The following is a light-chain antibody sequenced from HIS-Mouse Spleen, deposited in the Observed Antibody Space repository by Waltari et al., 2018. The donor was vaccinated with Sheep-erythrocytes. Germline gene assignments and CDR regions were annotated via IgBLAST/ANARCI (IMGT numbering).Light chain of an antibody. V-gene: IGLV3-1*01. CDR1: KLGYKY. CDR2: QDN. CDR3: CSYAGSYTLV. J-gene: IGLJ2*01. Sequence: SYELTQPPSVSVSPGQTASIPCSGDKLGYKYACWYQQKPGQSPVLVIYQDNKRPSGIPERFSGSNSGNTATLTISGTQAMDEADYYCCSYAGSYTLVFGGGTKLTVL.